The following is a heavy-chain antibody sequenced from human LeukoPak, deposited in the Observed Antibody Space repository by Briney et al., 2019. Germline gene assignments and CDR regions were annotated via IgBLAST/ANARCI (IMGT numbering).Heavy chain of an antibody. CDR3: AKMGGMGYFDY. D-gene: IGHD3-16*01. J-gene: IGHJ4*02. Sequence: GGSPRLSCAGSGFTFSSYAMSWVRQAPGKGLEWVSAISGSGGSTYYADSVKGRFTISRDNSKNTLYLQMNSLRAEDTAVYYCAKMGGMGYFDYWGQGTLVTVSS. CDR2: ISGSGGST. V-gene: IGHV3-23*01. CDR1: GFTFSSYA.